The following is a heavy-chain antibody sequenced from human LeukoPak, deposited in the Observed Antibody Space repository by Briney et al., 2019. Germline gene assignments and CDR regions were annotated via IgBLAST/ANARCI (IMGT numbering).Heavy chain of an antibody. CDR3: ARGVTMIVVVIHDWYFDL. J-gene: IGHJ2*01. V-gene: IGHV4-39*01. Sequence: SETLSLTCTVSGGSISSSSYYWGWIRQPPGKGLEWXXXXYYTRSTYYNPSLKSRVTISVDTSKNQFSLKLTSVTAADTAVYYCARGVTMIVVVIHDWYFDLWGRGTLVTVSS. D-gene: IGHD3-22*01. CDR1: GGSISSSSYY. CDR2: XYYTRST.